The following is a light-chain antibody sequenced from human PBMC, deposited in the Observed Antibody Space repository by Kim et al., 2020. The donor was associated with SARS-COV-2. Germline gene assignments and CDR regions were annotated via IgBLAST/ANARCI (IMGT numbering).Light chain of an antibody. Sequence: QHITLSCTVTSSYVCGHNDVSCYLQHPGKAPKLMIYDVCNRPSWVSNRFSGSKSGNTASLTISGLQAEDEADYYCSSYTSSSTLVFGTGTKVTV. CDR1: SSYVCGHND. CDR3: SSYTSSSTLV. V-gene: IGLV2-14*03. CDR2: DVC. J-gene: IGLJ1*01.